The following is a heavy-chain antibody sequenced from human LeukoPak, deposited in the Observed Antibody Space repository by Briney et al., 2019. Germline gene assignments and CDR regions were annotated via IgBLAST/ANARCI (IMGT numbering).Heavy chain of an antibody. D-gene: IGHD3-22*01. J-gene: IGHJ4*02. Sequence: HPGGSLRLSCAASGFTFSSYAMHWVRQAPGKGLEWVAVISYDGSNKYYADSVKGRFTISRDNSKNTLYLQMNSLRAEDTAVYYCARGYYDSSGSGFDYWGQGTLVTVSS. CDR1: GFTFSSYA. CDR2: ISYDGSNK. CDR3: ARGYYDSSGSGFDY. V-gene: IGHV3-30-3*01.